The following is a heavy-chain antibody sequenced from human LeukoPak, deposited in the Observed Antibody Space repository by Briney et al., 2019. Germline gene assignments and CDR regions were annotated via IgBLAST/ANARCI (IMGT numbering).Heavy chain of an antibody. CDR1: GLTFSSYA. D-gene: IGHD2-2*01. Sequence: GASLRLSCAAPGLTFSSYAMSWVRQAPGKGLEWVSAISGSGGSTYYADSVKGRFTISRDNSKNTLYLQMNSLRAEDTAVCYCAKGVYCSSTSCPYYYYGMDVWGQGTTVTVCS. CDR2: ISGSGGST. CDR3: AKGVYCSSTSCPYYYYGMDV. J-gene: IGHJ6*02. V-gene: IGHV3-23*01.